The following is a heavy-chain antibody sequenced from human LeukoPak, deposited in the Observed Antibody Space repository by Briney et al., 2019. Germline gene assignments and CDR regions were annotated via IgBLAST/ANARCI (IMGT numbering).Heavy chain of an antibody. V-gene: IGHV3-30*03. J-gene: IGHJ4*02. CDR3: TSICSSTSCDLDY. CDR2: MSYDGSNK. D-gene: IGHD2-2*01. Sequence: PGGSLRLSCADSGFTFNNYGMHWARHAPGKGLEWVVVMSYDGSNKYYADSVKGRFTISRDKSKSTLYLQMNSLRVEDAAVYYCTSICSSTSCDLDYWGQGTLVTVSS. CDR1: GFTFNNYG.